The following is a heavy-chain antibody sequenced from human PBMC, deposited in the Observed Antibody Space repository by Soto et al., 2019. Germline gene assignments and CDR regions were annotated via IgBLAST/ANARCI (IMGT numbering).Heavy chain of an antibody. Sequence: PWGSLRLSCAASGFTFSSYAMSWVRQAPGKGLEWASAISGSGGSTYYADSVKGRFTISRDNSKNTLYLQMNSLRAEDTAVYYCAKDLDPRCPDYSYGMDVWRKWATVTDS. V-gene: IGHV3-23*01. CDR2: ISGSGGST. CDR1: GFTFSSYA. CDR3: AKDLDPRCPDYSYGMDV. J-gene: IGHJ6*04. D-gene: IGHD3-3*01.